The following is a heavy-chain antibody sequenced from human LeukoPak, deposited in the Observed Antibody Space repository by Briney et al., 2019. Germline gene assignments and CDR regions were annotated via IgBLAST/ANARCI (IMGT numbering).Heavy chain of an antibody. CDR2: MNPNSGNT. D-gene: IGHD2-15*01. V-gene: IGHV1-8*01. Sequence: ASVTVSCKASGYTFTSYDINWVRQATGQGLEWMGWMNPNSGNTGYAQRFQGRVTMTRNTSISTAYMELSSLRSEDTAVYYCARAGGYCGRISCPYYFDYWGQGTLVTVSS. CDR3: ARAGGYCGRISCPYYFDY. J-gene: IGHJ4*02. CDR1: GYTFTSYD.